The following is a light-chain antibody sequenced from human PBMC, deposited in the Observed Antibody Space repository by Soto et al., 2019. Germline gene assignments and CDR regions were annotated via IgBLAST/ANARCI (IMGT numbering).Light chain of an antibody. CDR2: DAC. CDR1: QSIGSW. V-gene: IGKV1-5*01. J-gene: IGKJ2*01. Sequence: DIQMTQSPSTLSASVGDRVTITCRASQSIGSWVAWYQQEPGEAPKFLIFDACGLESGLPSRFRGSVSVTEFRPPISALQPDYLPTSNCQQYKSYPYTFGQATKLDI. CDR3: QQYKSYPYT.